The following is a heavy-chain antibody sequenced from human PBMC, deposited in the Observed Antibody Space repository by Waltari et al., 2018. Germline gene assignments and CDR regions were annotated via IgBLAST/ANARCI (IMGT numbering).Heavy chain of an antibody. CDR2: ISGSGGST. J-gene: IGHJ4*02. CDR3: AKGPFTVDTAMVWGPIFTGAPVDY. V-gene: IGHV3-23*04. D-gene: IGHD5-18*01. CDR1: GFTFSSYA. Sequence: EVQLVESGGGLVQPGGSLRLSCAASGFTFSSYAMSWVRQAPGKGLEWVSAISGSGGSTYYADSAKGRFTSSRENSKNTLYRRMNSLRAEDTAVYYWAKGPFTVDTAMVWGPIFTGAPVDYWGQGTLVTVSS.